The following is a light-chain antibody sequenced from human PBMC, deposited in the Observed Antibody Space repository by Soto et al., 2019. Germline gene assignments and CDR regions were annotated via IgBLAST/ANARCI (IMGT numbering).Light chain of an antibody. CDR2: DVS. CDR1: SSDVGGYNY. CDR3: QSYDSTLSARYV. Sequence: QSALTQPRSVSGSPGQSVTISCTGTSSDVGGYNYVSWYQQHPGKAPKLMIYDVSKRPSGVPDRFSGSKSGNTASLTITGLQADDEGDYYCQSYDSTLSARYVFGTGTQLTVL. J-gene: IGLJ6*01. V-gene: IGLV2-11*01.